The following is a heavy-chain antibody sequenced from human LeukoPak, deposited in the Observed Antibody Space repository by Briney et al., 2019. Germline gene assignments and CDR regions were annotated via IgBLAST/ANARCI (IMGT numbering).Heavy chain of an antibody. J-gene: IGHJ4*02. D-gene: IGHD2/OR15-2a*01. Sequence: GGSLRLSCAASGNYWRHWVRQAPGKGLVWVSHINSDGSWTSYADSVKGRFTISKDNAKNTVYLQMNSLRAEDTAVYYCVSFYETYWGRGTLVTVSS. V-gene: IGHV3-74*01. CDR2: INSDGSWT. CDR1: GNYW. CDR3: VSFYETY.